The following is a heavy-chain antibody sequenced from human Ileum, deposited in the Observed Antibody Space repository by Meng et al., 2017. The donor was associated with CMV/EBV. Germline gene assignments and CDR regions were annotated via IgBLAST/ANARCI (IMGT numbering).Heavy chain of an antibody. Sequence: FAASGFIFSDYYMSWIRQAPGKGLEWVSYISSGGSSTHYADSVKGRFTISRDNAKNSLYLQMNSLRAEDTAVYYCARDSDGYSPFDYWGQGTLVTVSS. CDR3: ARDSDGYSPFDY. CDR2: ISSGGSST. V-gene: IGHV3-11*04. J-gene: IGHJ4*02. CDR1: GFIFSDYY. D-gene: IGHD5-24*01.